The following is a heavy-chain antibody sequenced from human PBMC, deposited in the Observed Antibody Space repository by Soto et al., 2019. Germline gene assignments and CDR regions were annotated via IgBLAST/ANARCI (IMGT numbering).Heavy chain of an antibody. CDR2: ISAYNGNT. CDR1: GYTFFSYG. D-gene: IGHD1-26*01. CDR3: ARDRRELRNGLSYGMDV. V-gene: IGHV1-18*04. Sequence: QVQLVQSGAEVKKPGASVKVSCKASGYTFFSYGISWVRQAPGQGLECMGWISAYNGNTNYAQKFQGRVSMTTDTATRTAYMEVRSLRSDDTAVYYCARDRRELRNGLSYGMDVWGQGTTVAVSS. J-gene: IGHJ6*02.